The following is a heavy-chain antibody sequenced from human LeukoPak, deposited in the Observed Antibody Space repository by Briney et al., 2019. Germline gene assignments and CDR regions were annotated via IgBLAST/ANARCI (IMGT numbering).Heavy chain of an antibody. J-gene: IGHJ3*02. CDR2: ISSGATST. V-gene: IGHV3-23*01. CDR3: ASRDYYDSSGYNDAFDI. D-gene: IGHD3-22*01. CDR1: GFTFSNYA. Sequence: GGSLRLSCATSGFTFSNYAMSWVRQAPGKGLEWVSAISSGATSTYYADSVEGRFTISRDNSRNTLYLQMNSLRAEDTAVYYCASRDYYDSSGYNDAFDIWGQGTMVTVSS.